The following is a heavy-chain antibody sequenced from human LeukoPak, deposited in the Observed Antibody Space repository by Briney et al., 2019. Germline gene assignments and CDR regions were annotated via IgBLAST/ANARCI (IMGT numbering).Heavy chain of an antibody. D-gene: IGHD6-19*01. V-gene: IGHV4-59*01. CDR3: ASADGSGWYYFDS. Sequence: SETLSLTCTVSGGSISSYFWSWIRQPPGKGLEWIGYIYNSGSTNYNPSLKSRVTISVDTSKNQFSPKLTSVTAADTAVYYCASADGSGWYYFDSWGQGTLVTVSS. CDR1: GGSISSYF. CDR2: IYNSGST. J-gene: IGHJ4*02.